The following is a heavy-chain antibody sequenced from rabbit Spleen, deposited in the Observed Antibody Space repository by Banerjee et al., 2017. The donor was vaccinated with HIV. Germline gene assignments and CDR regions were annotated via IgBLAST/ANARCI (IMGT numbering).Heavy chain of an antibody. CDR3: SRDSGSGHYIDGHFNW. V-gene: IGHV1S40*01. J-gene: IGHJ4*01. Sequence: QSLEESGGDLVKPGASLTLTCTASGFSFSSNDYMCWVRQAPGKGLEWIGCIYTGNGKTYDARWAEGRFTISKTSNTVDLKMTSPTAADTATYFCSRDSGSGHYIDGHFNWWGPGTLVTVS. CDR2: IYTGNGKT. CDR1: GFSFSSNDY. D-gene: IGHD1-1*01.